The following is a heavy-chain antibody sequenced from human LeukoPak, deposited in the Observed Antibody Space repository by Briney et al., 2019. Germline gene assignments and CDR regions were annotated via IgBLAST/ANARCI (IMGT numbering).Heavy chain of an antibody. J-gene: IGHJ4*02. CDR1: GGSISSSSYY. V-gene: IGHV4-39*01. D-gene: IGHD6-19*01. Sequence: SETLSLTCSVSGGSISSSSYYWGWIRQPPGKGLEWIGSIYYSGSTYYNPSLKSRVTISVDTSKDQFSLKLSSVTAADTAVYYCARGGQWLASPQDYWGQGTLVTVSS. CDR3: ARGGQWLASPQDY. CDR2: IYYSGST.